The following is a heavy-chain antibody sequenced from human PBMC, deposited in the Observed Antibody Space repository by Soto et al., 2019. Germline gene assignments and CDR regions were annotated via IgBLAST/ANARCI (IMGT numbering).Heavy chain of an antibody. CDR3: AKKLVGSAYYYGFDV. D-gene: IGHD2-21*01. J-gene: IGHJ6*02. V-gene: IGHV3-23*01. Sequence: EVQLLESGGGLVQPGGSLRLSCGASGFTFSSDAMSWVRQAPGKGLERVATISGSGGSTYYADSVNGRFTTSRDNSKITLYLQMTSLRAEDTAVYYCAKKLVGSAYYYGFDVWGQGTPVTVSS. CDR1: GFTFSSDA. CDR2: ISGSGGST.